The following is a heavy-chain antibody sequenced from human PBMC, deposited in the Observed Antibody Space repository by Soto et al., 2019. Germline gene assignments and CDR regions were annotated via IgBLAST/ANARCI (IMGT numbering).Heavy chain of an antibody. V-gene: IGHV1-18*01. CDR3: ARDADYYDSSGYYFQFDY. CDR2: ISAYNGNT. D-gene: IGHD3-22*01. Sequence: ASVKVFGKASGYTFTSYGISCVRQAPGQGLEWMGWISAYNGNTNYAQKLQGRVTMTTDTSTSTAYMELRSLRSDDTAVYYCARDADYYDSSGYYFQFDYWGQGTLVTVS. CDR1: GYTFTSYG. J-gene: IGHJ4*02.